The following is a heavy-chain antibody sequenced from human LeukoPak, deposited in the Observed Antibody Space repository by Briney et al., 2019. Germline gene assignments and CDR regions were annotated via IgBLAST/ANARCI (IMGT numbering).Heavy chain of an antibody. CDR1: GGSFSGYF. J-gene: IGHJ4*02. Sequence: SETLSLTCAVYGGSFSGYFWSWIRQPPGKGLEWIGELTESGRTSCNPSLKSRVTIAEDTSKNQFSLKLSSVTAADTAVYYCARWSLRGCSGSPCFDYWGQGTLVTVFS. CDR2: LTESGRT. D-gene: IGHD2-15*01. CDR3: ARWSLRGCSGSPCFDY. V-gene: IGHV4-34*01.